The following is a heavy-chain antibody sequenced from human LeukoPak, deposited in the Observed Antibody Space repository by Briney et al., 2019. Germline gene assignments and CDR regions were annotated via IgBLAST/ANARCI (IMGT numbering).Heavy chain of an antibody. Sequence: PSETLSLTCTVSGGSISTYYWSWIRQPPGKGLEWIGYISSSGNTNYNPSLKSRVAMSIDTSKNQFSLKLSSVTAADTAVYYCARSVEGYCSGGSCYSYYYYMDVWGKGTTVTVSS. D-gene: IGHD2-15*01. J-gene: IGHJ6*03. CDR2: ISSSGNT. CDR3: ARSVEGYCSGGSCYSYYYYMDV. V-gene: IGHV4-59*01. CDR1: GGSISTYY.